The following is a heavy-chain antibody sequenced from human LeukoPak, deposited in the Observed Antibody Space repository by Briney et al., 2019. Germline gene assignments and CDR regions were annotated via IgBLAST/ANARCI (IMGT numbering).Heavy chain of an antibody. CDR2: IYYSGST. Sequence: SESLSLTCTVSGGSISSYYWSWVRQPPGKGLEWIGYIYYSGSTNYNPSLKSRVTISVDTSKNQYSLKLSSVTAADTAVYYCARQTYYYDSSGYFEYYFDYWGQGTLVTVSS. V-gene: IGHV4-59*01. J-gene: IGHJ4*02. CDR3: ARQTYYYDSSGYFEYYFDY. D-gene: IGHD3-22*01. CDR1: GGSISSYY.